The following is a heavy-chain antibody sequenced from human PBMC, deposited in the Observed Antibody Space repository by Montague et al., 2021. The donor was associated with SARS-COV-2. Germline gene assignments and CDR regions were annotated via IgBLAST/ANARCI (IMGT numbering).Heavy chain of an antibody. J-gene: IGHJ4*02. V-gene: IGHV4-61*02. D-gene: IGHD1-1*01. CDR3: ARGGGNEYRFFDY. Sequence: TLSLTCTVSGDSISSGTHYWSWIRQPAGKGLEWIGRIYTSGSTNYNPSLKSRVTISVDTFKNQFSLNLTSVTAADTAVYYCARGGGNEYRFFDYWGQGTLVTVSS. CDR1: GDSISSGTHY. CDR2: IYTSGST.